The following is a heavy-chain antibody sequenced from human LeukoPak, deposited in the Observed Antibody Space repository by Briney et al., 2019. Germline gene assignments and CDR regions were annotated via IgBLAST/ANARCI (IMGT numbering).Heavy chain of an antibody. Sequence: GSLRLSCGASGFSVSSNYMSWIRQPPGKGLECIGYIYYSGSTNYNPSLKSRVTISVDTSKNQFSLKLSSVTAADTAVYYCARAPEIDSSGRSHSDGFDIWGQGTMVTVSS. CDR2: IYYSGST. V-gene: IGHV4-59*02. J-gene: IGHJ3*02. D-gene: IGHD3-22*01. CDR1: GFSVSSNY. CDR3: ARAPEIDSSGRSHSDGFDI.